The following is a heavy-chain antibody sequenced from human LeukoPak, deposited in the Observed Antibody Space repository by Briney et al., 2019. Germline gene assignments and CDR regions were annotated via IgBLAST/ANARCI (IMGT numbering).Heavy chain of an antibody. D-gene: IGHD4-17*01. CDR1: GFTFSTYA. J-gene: IGHJ3*02. Sequence: GGSLRLSCAGSGFTFSTYAMSWVRQAPGKGLEWVSAMSDTTYYADSVRGRFTISRDNAKNTLYLQMNYLRIEDTAVYYCARDHGTTDAFDIWGQGTMVTVSS. V-gene: IGHV3-23*01. CDR3: ARDHGTTDAFDI. CDR2: MSDTT.